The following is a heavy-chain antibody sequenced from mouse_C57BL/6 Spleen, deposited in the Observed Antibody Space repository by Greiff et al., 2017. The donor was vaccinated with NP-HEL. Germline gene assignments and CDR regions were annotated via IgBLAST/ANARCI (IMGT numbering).Heavy chain of an antibody. Sequence: EVQRVESGGGLVKPGGSLKLSCAASGFTFSSYTMSWVRQTPEKRLEWVATISGGGGNTYYPDSVKGRFTISRDNAKNTLYLQMSSLRSEDTALYYCARAGSSPGYFDVWGTGTTVTVSS. CDR2: ISGGGGNT. V-gene: IGHV5-9*01. CDR3: ARAGSSPGYFDV. J-gene: IGHJ1*03. CDR1: GFTFSSYT. D-gene: IGHD1-1*01.